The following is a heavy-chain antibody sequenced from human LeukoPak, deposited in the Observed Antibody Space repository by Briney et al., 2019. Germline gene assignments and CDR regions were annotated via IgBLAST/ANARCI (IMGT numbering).Heavy chain of an antibody. J-gene: IGHJ6*03. Sequence: GGSLRLSCAASGFTFSSYWMSWVRQAPGKGLEWVANIKQDGSEKYYVDSVKGRFTISRDNAKNSLYLQMNSLRAEDTAVYYCAKEQLDIVVVPARSSPYYYYYYMDVWGKGTTVTISS. CDR2: IKQDGSEK. D-gene: IGHD2-2*01. CDR1: GFTFSSYW. V-gene: IGHV3-7*01. CDR3: AKEQLDIVVVPARSSPYYYYYYMDV.